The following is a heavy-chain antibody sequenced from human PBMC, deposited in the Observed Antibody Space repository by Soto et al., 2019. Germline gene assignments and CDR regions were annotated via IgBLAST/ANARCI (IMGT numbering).Heavy chain of an antibody. CDR1: GFTFSSYA. J-gene: IGHJ4*02. CDR2: ISYDGSNK. V-gene: IGHV3-30-3*01. CDR3: ASGDTATYGAMDY. D-gene: IGHD5-18*01. Sequence: QVQLVESGGGVVQPGRSLRLSCTTSGFTFSSYAMHWVRQAPGKGLEWVAVISYDGSNKYYADSVKGRFTISRDNSKNTLYLQMNFLRAEDTAVYYCASGDTATYGAMDYWGQGTLVIVSS.